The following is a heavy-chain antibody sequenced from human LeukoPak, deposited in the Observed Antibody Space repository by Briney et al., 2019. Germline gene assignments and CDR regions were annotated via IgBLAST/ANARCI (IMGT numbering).Heavy chain of an antibody. CDR3: AKDHGVEDAFDI. Sequence: GGSLRLSCAASGFTFSNAWMSWVRQAPGKGLEWVSAISGSGGSTYYADSVKGRFTISRDNSKNTLYLQMNSLRAEDTAVYYCAKDHGVEDAFDIWGQGTMVTVSS. CDR2: ISGSGGST. CDR1: GFTFSNAW. D-gene: IGHD3-3*01. V-gene: IGHV3-23*01. J-gene: IGHJ3*02.